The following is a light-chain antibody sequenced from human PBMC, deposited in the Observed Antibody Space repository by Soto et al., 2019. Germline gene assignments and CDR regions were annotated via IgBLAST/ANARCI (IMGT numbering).Light chain of an antibody. J-gene: IGKJ1*01. CDR3: QQYTGYSRT. CDR1: QSISSR. Sequence: DIQMTQSPSTLSGSVGDRVTITCRASQSISSRLAWYQLKPGKAPKLLISGASSLERGVPSTFSGSGSGTEFTLTITTLQPDDFATYYCQQYTGYSRTFGQGTKVDI. V-gene: IGKV1-5*01. CDR2: GAS.